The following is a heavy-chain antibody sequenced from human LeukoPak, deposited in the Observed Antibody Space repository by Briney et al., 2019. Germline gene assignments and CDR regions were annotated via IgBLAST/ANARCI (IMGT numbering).Heavy chain of an antibody. CDR1: GGTFSSYA. CDR2: IIPIFGTA. Sequence: SVKVSCKASGGTFSSYAISWVRQAPGQGLEWMGGIIPIFGTANYAQKFQGRVTITADKSTSTAYMELSSLRSEDTAVYYCARTYCSGGSCYRFPLIFFDYWGQGTLVTVSS. D-gene: IGHD2-15*01. J-gene: IGHJ4*02. CDR3: ARTYCSGGSCYRFPLIFFDY. V-gene: IGHV1-69*06.